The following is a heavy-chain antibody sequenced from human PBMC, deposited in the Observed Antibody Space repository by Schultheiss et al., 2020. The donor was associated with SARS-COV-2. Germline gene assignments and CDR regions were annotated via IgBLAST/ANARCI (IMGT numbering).Heavy chain of an antibody. Sequence: SVKVSCKASGGTFSSYAISWVRQAPGQGLEWMGGIIPIFGTANYAQKFQGRVTITADKSTSTAYMELSSLRSEDTAVYYCARGPTVTGPSCCFDYWGQGTLVTVSS. CDR1: GGTFSSYA. CDR3: ARGPTVTGPSCCFDY. CDR2: IIPIFGTA. J-gene: IGHJ4*02. D-gene: IGHD4-17*01. V-gene: IGHV1-69*06.